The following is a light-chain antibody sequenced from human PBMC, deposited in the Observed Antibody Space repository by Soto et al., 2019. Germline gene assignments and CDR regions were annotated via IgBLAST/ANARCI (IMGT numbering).Light chain of an antibody. V-gene: IGKV3-15*01. CDR2: GAS. CDR1: QSVGNN. J-gene: IGKJ1*01. Sequence: EIVMTQSPATLSVSPGARVTLSCRASQSVGNNLAWYQQNPGQAPRLLIHGASTRATGIPARFSGSGSGTEFTLTISSLQSEDFAVYYCQQQSDWPRAFGQGTKVDIK. CDR3: QQQSDWPRA.